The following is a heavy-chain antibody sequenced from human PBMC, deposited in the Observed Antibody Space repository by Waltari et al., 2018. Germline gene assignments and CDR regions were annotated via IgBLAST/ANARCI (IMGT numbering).Heavy chain of an antibody. Sequence: QVQLVQSGAEVKKPGSSVKVSCKASGGTFSSYAISWVRQAPGQGLEWMGGIIPIFGTANCAQKFQGRVTITTDESTSTAYMELSSLRSEDTAGYYCARARVVQGGHDAFDIWGQGTMVTVSS. CDR3: ARARVVQGGHDAFDI. V-gene: IGHV1-69*05. J-gene: IGHJ3*02. CDR1: GGTFSSYA. CDR2: IIPIFGTA. D-gene: IGHD3-10*01.